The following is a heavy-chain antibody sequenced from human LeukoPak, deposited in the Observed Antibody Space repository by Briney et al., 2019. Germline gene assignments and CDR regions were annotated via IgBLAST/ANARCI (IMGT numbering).Heavy chain of an antibody. CDR2: IRYDGSNK. Sequence: GGSLRLSCAASGFTFSSYGMHWVRQAPGKGLEWVAFIRYDGSNKYYADSVKGRFTISRDNSKNTLYLQMNSLRAEDTAVYYCAKGGYSSDDAFEIWGQGTMVTVSS. V-gene: IGHV3-30*02. CDR1: GFTFSSYG. CDR3: AKGGYSSDDAFEI. J-gene: IGHJ3*02. D-gene: IGHD6-25*01.